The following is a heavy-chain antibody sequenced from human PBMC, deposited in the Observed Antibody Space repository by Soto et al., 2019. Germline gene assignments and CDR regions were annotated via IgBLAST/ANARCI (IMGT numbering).Heavy chain of an antibody. D-gene: IGHD3-10*01. J-gene: IGHJ4*02. V-gene: IGHV1-69*06. CDR2: IIPLYGTV. CDR3: ARVRVIRGVIPSHFGL. CDR1: GGTFNSYG. Sequence: SVKVSCKASGGTFNSYGISWVRQPPGQGLDWMGVIIPLYGTVKYAQKFQGRVSITADKCTSTAYMDLNSLRSDDTAVYYCARVRVIRGVIPSHFGLWGQGTQVTVSS.